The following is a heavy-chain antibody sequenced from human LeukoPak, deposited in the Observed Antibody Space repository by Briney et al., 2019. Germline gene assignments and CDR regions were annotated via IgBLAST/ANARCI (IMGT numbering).Heavy chain of an antibody. CDR2: SSAYNGNT. CDR3: ARDLRAGWFDP. CDR1: GYTFTSYG. Sequence: ASVKVSCKASGYTFTSYGISWVRQAPGQGLEWMGLSSAYNGNTNYAQKLQGRVTMTTDTSTSTAYMELKSLRSDDTAVYSCARDLRAGWFDPWGQGTLVTVSS. V-gene: IGHV1-18*01. J-gene: IGHJ5*02.